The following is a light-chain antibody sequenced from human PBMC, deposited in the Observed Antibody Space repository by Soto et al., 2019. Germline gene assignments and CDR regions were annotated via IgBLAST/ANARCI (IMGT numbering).Light chain of an antibody. CDR2: DAS. V-gene: IGKV3-11*01. CDR3: QQRSNWAPWA. CDR1: QSVSSY. J-gene: IGKJ1*01. Sequence: EIVLTQSPATLSLSPGERATLSCRASQSVSSYLAWYQQKPGQAPRLLIYDASNRATGIPARFGGSGSGTDFTLTISSLEPEDFAVYYCQQRSNWAPWAFGQGTKVEIK.